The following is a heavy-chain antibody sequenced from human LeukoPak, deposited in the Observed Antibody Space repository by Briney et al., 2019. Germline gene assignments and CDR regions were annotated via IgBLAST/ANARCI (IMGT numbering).Heavy chain of an antibody. V-gene: IGHV3-48*01. CDR3: ARVARSKYYFDY. Sequence: GGSLRLPCAASGFTFSSYSMNWVRQAPGKGLEWVSYISSSSTIYYADSVKGRFTISRDNAKNSLYLQMNSLRAEDTAVYYCARVARSKYYFDYWGQGTLVTVSS. CDR2: ISSSSTI. D-gene: IGHD3-10*01. CDR1: GFTFSSYS. J-gene: IGHJ4*02.